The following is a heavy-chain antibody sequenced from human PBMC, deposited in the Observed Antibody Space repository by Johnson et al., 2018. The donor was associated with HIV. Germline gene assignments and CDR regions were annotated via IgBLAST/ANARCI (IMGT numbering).Heavy chain of an antibody. D-gene: IGHD6-6*01. CDR2: ISYDGSNK. J-gene: IGHJ3*02. V-gene: IGHV3-30*14. CDR3: ARVYSSSSAHAFDI. Sequence: QVQLVESGGGVVQPGRSLRLSCAASGFTFSSYAMHWVRQAPGKGLEWVAVISYDGSNKYYADSVKGRFTISRDNSGNTLYLQMDSLRVEDTAVYYCARVYSSSSAHAFDIWGQGTMVTVSS. CDR1: GFTFSSYA.